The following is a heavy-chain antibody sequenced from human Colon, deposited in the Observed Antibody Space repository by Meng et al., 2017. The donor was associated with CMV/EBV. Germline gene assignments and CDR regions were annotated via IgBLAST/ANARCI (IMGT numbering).Heavy chain of an antibody. J-gene: IGHJ4*02. V-gene: IGHV4-39*07. Sequence: QVHLEESGPGVVKPSETLSLPCHVSGGSFTSNSYFWGWLGQPPGKGLEYIGSIYNSGSAYYNPSLKSRVTISLDTSKNQFSLKLSSVTAADTAMYYCARVVLNFFDYWGQGTLVTVSS. D-gene: IGHD3-10*02. CDR3: ARVVLNFFDY. CDR1: GGSFTSNSYF. CDR2: IYNSGSA.